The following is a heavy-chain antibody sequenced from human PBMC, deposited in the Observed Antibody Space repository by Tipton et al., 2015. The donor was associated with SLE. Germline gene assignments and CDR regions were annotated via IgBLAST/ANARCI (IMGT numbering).Heavy chain of an antibody. J-gene: IGHJ3*02. CDR3: AKDSGYCSSTSCYTDAFDI. CDR1: GFTFDDYT. D-gene: IGHD2-2*01. V-gene: IGHV3-43*01. CDR2: ISWDGGST. Sequence: SLRLSCAASGFTFDDYTMHWVRQAPGKGLEWVSLISWDGGSTYYADSVKGRFTISRDNSKNSLYLQMNSLRTEDTALYYCAKDSGYCSSTSCYTDAFDIWGQGTMVPVSS.